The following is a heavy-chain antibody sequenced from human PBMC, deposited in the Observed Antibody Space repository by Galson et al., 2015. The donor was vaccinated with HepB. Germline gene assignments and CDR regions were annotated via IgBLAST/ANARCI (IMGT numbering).Heavy chain of an antibody. Sequence: CAISGDSVSSNSAAWNWIRQSPSRGLEWLGRTYYKSKWYNDYAVSVKSRITINPDTSKNQFSLQLNSVTPEDTAVYYCARVGDSSSWYHDAFDIWGHGTMVPVSS. D-gene: IGHD6-13*01. CDR1: GDSVSSNSAA. V-gene: IGHV6-1*01. CDR2: TYYKSKWYN. J-gene: IGHJ3*02. CDR3: ARVGDSSSWYHDAFDI.